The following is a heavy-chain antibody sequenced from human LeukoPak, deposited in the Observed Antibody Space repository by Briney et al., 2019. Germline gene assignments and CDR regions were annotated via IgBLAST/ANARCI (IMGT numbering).Heavy chain of an antibody. CDR2: IIPILGIA. CDR3: ARALRGYSYGYYFDY. J-gene: IGHJ4*02. Sequence: SVKVSCKASGGTFSSYAISWVRQAPGQGLEWMGRIIPILGIANYAQKFQGRVTITADKSTSTAYMELSSLRSEDTAVYYCARALRGYSYGYYFDYWGQGTLVTVSS. V-gene: IGHV1-69*04. D-gene: IGHD5-18*01. CDR1: GGTFSSYA.